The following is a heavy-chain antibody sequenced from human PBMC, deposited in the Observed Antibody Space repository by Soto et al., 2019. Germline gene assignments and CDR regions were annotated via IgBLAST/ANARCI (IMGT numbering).Heavy chain of an antibody. V-gene: IGHV5-51*01. J-gene: IGHJ6*02. CDR1: GDNFTTYW. Sequence: GESLKISCKCSGDNFTTYWIGWVRQMPGKGLEWMGIIYPGDSDTRYSPSFQGQVTISADTSINTAYLQLSSLKASDTAMYYCARPSRRERADYGMDVWGQGTTVTVSS. D-gene: IGHD6-25*01. CDR2: IYPGDSDT. CDR3: ARPSRRERADYGMDV.